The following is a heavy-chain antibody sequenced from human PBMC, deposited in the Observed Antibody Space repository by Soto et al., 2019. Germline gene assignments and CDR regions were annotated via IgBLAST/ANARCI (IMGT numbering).Heavy chain of an antibody. CDR3: ARRTIQLWPRMDV. J-gene: IGHJ6*02. Sequence: HPGGSLRLSCAASGFTFSSYSMNWVRQAPGKGLEWVSYISSSSSTIYYADSVKGRFTISRDNAKNSLYLQMNSLRAEDTAVYYCARRTIQLWPRMDVWGQGTTVTVSS. CDR2: ISSSSSTI. D-gene: IGHD5-18*01. CDR1: GFTFSSYS. V-gene: IGHV3-48*01.